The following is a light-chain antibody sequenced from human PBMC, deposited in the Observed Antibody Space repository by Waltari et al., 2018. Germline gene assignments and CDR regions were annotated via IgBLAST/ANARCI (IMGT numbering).Light chain of an antibody. Sequence: DIVMTQSPDSLAVSLGERAPIQCKSSQSLLYSSNNKNYLAWYQQKPGQPPKLLIYWASTRESGVPDRFSGSGSGTDFTLTISSLQAEDVAIYYCQQYYSTLVFGQGTKLEIK. V-gene: IGKV4-1*01. CDR3: QQYYSTLV. CDR1: QSLLYSSNNKNY. J-gene: IGKJ2*01. CDR2: WAS.